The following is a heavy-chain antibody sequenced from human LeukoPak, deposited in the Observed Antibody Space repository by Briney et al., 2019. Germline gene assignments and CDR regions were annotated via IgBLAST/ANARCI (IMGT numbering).Heavy chain of an antibody. J-gene: IGHJ4*02. Sequence: RRASVTVSCKVSGYTLTELSMHWVRQAPGKGLEWMGGFDPEDGETIYAQKFQGRVTMTEDTSTDTAYMELSSLRSEDTAVYYCATSNYKTFDYWGQGTLVTVSS. CDR1: GYTLTELS. D-gene: IGHD4-11*01. CDR3: ATSNYKTFDY. CDR2: FDPEDGET. V-gene: IGHV1-24*01.